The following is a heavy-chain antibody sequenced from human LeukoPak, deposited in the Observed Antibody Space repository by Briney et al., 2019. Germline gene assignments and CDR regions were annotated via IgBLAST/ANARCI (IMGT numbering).Heavy chain of an antibody. J-gene: IGHJ6*03. CDR3: ARGVVRGVIPYYYYYYMDV. Sequence: ASVKVSCKASGYTFTGYYMHWVRQAPGQGLEWMGWINPNSGGTNYAQKFQGRVTMTRNTSISTAYMELSSLRSEDTAVYYCARGVVRGVIPYYYYYYMDVWGKGTTVTVSS. CDR2: INPNSGGT. V-gene: IGHV1-2*02. CDR1: GYTFTGYY. D-gene: IGHD3-10*01.